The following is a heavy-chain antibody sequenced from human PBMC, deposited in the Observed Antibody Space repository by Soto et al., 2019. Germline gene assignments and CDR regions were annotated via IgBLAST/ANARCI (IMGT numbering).Heavy chain of an antibody. J-gene: IGHJ4*02. V-gene: IGHV4-30-2*01. CDR2: IYHSGST. Sequence: SETLSLTCAVSGGSISRGGYAWSWFRQPPGKGLEWIGYIYHSGSTYYNPSLKSRVTISVDRSKNQFSLKLSSVTAADTAVYYCARSQTTVTSYDYWGQGTLVTVS. CDR3: ARSQTTVTSYDY. D-gene: IGHD4-17*01. CDR1: GGSISRGGYA.